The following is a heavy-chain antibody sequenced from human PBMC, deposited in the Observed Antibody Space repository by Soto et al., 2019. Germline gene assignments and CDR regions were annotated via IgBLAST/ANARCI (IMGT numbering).Heavy chain of an antibody. CDR2: IYHSGST. Sequence: PSETLSLTCAVSGGSISSSNWWSWVRQPPGKGLEWIGYIYHSGSTYYNPSLKSRVTISVDRSKNQFSLKLSSVTAADTAVYYCARGRDYYDSSGSNWFDPWGQGTLVTVSS. CDR3: ARGRDYYDSSGSNWFDP. V-gene: IGHV4-4*02. J-gene: IGHJ5*02. D-gene: IGHD3-22*01. CDR1: GGSISSSNW.